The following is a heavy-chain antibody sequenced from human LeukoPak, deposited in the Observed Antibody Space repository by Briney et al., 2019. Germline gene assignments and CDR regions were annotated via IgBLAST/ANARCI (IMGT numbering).Heavy chain of an antibody. Sequence: GGSLRLSCAASGFTFSSYAMSWVRQAPGKGLEWVSIIYIGDNPHYADSVKGRFTISRHNSKNTLYLQMNNLRAEDTAVYYCARVRPWVFDYWGQGTLVTVSS. CDR1: GFTFSSYA. J-gene: IGHJ4*02. CDR2: IYIGDNP. V-gene: IGHV3-53*04. CDR3: ARVRPWVFDY.